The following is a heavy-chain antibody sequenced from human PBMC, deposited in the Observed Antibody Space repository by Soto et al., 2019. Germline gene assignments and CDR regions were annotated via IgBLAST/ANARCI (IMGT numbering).Heavy chain of an antibody. J-gene: IGHJ4*02. V-gene: IGHV4-59*08. Sequence: SETLSLTCTVSGGSISSYYWSWIRQPPGKGLEWIGYIYYSGSTNYNPSLKSRVTISVDTSKNQFSLKLSSVTAADTAVYYCARTPMVRGVIIIDYWGQGTLVTVSS. CDR2: IYYSGST. D-gene: IGHD3-10*01. CDR3: ARTPMVRGVIIIDY. CDR1: GGSISSYY.